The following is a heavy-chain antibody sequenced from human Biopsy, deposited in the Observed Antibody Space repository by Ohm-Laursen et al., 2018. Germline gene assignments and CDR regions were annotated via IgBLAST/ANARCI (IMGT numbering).Heavy chain of an antibody. CDR1: GYTFGGYY. V-gene: IGHV1-2*02. CDR2: INPNSGNS. D-gene: IGHD2-21*01. CDR3: ARLPASPSIDGYYGLDL. Sequence: GATVKISCKASGYTFGGYYIHWVRQAPGHGLEWMAWINPNSGNSNYAQSFQGRLTVTRDTSVTTAYMELTSLTSDDTAIYYCARLPASPSIDGYYGLDLWGQGTTVIVYS. J-gene: IGHJ6*02.